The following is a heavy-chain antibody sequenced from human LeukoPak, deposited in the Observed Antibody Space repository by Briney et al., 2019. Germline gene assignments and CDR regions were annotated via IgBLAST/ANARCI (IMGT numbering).Heavy chain of an antibody. J-gene: IGHJ4*02. CDR3: ARVKNRRIAAAGPSAPDY. CDR1: GYTFTSYG. V-gene: IGHV1-18*01. D-gene: IGHD6-13*01. CDR2: ISAYNGNT. Sequence: ASVKVSCKASGYTFTSYGISWVRQAPGQGLEWMGWISAYNGNTNYAQKLQGRVTMTTDTSTSTAYMELRSLRSDDTAVYYCARVKNRRIAAAGPSAPDYWGQGTLVTVSS.